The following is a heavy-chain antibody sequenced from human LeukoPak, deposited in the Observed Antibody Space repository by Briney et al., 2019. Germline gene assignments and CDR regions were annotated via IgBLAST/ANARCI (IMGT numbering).Heavy chain of an antibody. V-gene: IGHV3-23*01. CDR1: GFTFSSYA. CDR3: ARRSAAKDAFDF. Sequence: QPGGSLRLSCATSGFTFSSYAMSWVRQAPGKGLEWVSAISGSGGRTYYADSVKGRFSISRDNSKNTLYLQMNSLRAEDTAVYYCARRSAAKDAFDFWGQGTMVTVSS. CDR2: ISGSGGRT. J-gene: IGHJ3*01. D-gene: IGHD6-25*01.